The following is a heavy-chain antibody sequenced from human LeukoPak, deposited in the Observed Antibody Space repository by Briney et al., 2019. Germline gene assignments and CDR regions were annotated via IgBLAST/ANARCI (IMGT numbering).Heavy chain of an antibody. CDR2: IKQDGSEK. Sequence: GGSLRLSCAASGLTFSSYWMSWVRQAPGKGLEWAANIKQDGSEKYYVDSVKGRFTISRDNAKNSLYLQMNSLRAEDTAVYYCARGQGIAAAGTFYWGPGTLVTVSS. CDR3: ARGQGIAAAGTFY. D-gene: IGHD6-13*01. V-gene: IGHV3-7*01. CDR1: GLTFSSYW. J-gene: IGHJ4*02.